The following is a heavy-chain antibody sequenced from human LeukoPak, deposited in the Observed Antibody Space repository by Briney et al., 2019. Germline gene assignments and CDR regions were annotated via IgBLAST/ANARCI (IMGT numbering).Heavy chain of an antibody. D-gene: IGHD2-2*01. CDR1: DGSISSSSYY. V-gene: IGHV4-39*01. CDR2: IYYSGST. J-gene: IGHJ3*02. CDR3: ARHLPEWGPGYCSSTSCYQYAFDI. Sequence: SETLSLTCTVSDGSISSSSYYWGWIRQPPGKGLEWIGSIYYSGSTCYNPSLKSRVTISVDTSKNQFSLKLSSVTAADTAVYYCARHLPEWGPGYCSSTSCYQYAFDIWGQGTMVTVSS.